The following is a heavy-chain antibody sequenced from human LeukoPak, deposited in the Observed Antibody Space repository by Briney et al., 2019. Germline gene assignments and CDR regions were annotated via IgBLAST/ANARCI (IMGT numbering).Heavy chain of an antibody. J-gene: IGHJ4*02. D-gene: IGHD6-19*01. CDR1: GGTFSSYA. V-gene: IGHV1-69*01. CDR3: ARSQAVARSYYFDY. CDR2: IIPIFGTA. Sequence: GSSVKVSCKASGGTFSSYAISWVRQAPGQGLEWMGGIIPIFGTANYAQKFQGRVTVTADESTSTAYMELSSLRSEDTAVYYCARSQAVARSYYFDYWGQGTLVTVSS.